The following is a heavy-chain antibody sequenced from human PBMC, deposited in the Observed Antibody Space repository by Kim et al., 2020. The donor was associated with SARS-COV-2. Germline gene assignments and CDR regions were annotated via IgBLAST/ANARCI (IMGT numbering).Heavy chain of an antibody. Sequence: ASVKVSCKASGYTFTSYAMNWVRQAPGQGLEWMGWINTNTGNPTYAQGFTGRFVFSLDTSVSTAYLQISSLKAEDTAVYYCARGPNSLPAYYDFWSGYSVALGGYFDLWGRGTLVTVSS. CDR3: ARGPNSLPAYYDFWSGYSVALGGYFDL. CDR2: INTNTGNP. V-gene: IGHV7-4-1*02. CDR1: GYTFTSYA. J-gene: IGHJ2*01. D-gene: IGHD3-3*01.